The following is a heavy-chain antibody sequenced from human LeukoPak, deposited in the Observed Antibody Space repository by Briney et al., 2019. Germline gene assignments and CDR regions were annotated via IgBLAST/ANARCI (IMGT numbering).Heavy chain of an antibody. CDR1: GGSISSYY. CDR2: IYYSGST. CDR3: ARVEYCGGDCFVGAFDI. J-gene: IGHJ3*02. Sequence: SETLSLTCTVSGGSISSYYWSWIRQPPGKGLEWIGYIYYSGSTNYNPSLKSRVTISVDTSKNQFSLKLSSVTAADTAVYYCARVEYCGGDCFVGAFDIWGQGTMVTVSS. V-gene: IGHV4-59*01. D-gene: IGHD2-21*01.